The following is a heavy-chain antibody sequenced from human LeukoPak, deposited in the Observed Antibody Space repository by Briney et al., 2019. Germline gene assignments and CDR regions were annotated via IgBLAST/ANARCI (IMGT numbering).Heavy chain of an antibody. Sequence: ASVKVSCRASGYTFTSYAMNWVRQAPGQGLEWMGLINTNTGNPTYAQGFTGRFVFSLDTSVSTAYLQINTLKAEDTAVYYCARPELRGSAYYYMDVWGKGTTVTISS. J-gene: IGHJ6*03. CDR1: GYTFTSYA. D-gene: IGHD3-16*01. CDR2: INTNTGNP. V-gene: IGHV7-4-1*02. CDR3: ARPELRGSAYYYMDV.